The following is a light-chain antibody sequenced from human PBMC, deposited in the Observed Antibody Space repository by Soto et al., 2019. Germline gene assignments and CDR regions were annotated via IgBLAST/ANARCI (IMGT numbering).Light chain of an antibody. CDR2: EVT. CDR1: SSDVGGYDY. Sequence: QSVLTQPPSASGTPGQSVTISCTGTSSDVGGYDYVSWYQQHPGKAPKLMIYEVTIRPSGVSDRFSGSKSGNTASLTVSGLQAEHEADSYCSSYTGGNPYYVSGAGTKVTV. J-gene: IGLJ1*01. CDR3: SSYTGGNPYYV. V-gene: IGLV2-8*01.